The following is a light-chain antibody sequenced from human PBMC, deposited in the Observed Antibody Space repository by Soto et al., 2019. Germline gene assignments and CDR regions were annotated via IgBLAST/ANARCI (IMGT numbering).Light chain of an antibody. Sequence: EIALTQSPGTLSLSPGERDTHSCRASQNVTANYLAWYQQKPGQAPRLLIYAASIGATGVPDRFSGSGSGTDFTLTISRLEPEDFVVYYCLQYGVPLWTFGQGTKV. CDR1: QNVTANY. V-gene: IGKV3-20*01. CDR3: LQYGVPLWT. J-gene: IGKJ1*01. CDR2: AAS.